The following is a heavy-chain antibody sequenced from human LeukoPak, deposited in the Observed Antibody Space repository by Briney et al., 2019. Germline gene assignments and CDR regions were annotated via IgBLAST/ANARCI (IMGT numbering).Heavy chain of an antibody. CDR2: INPNSGGT. CDR1: GYTFTGYY. CDR3: ARVRNSAIDAFDI. J-gene: IGHJ3*02. Sequence: ASVKVSCKASGYTFTGYYMHWVRQAPGQGLEWMGWINPNSGGTNYAQKFQGRVTMTGDTSISTAYMELSRLRSDDTAVYYCARVRNSAIDAFDIWGQGTMVTVSS. V-gene: IGHV1-2*02. D-gene: IGHD1-7*01.